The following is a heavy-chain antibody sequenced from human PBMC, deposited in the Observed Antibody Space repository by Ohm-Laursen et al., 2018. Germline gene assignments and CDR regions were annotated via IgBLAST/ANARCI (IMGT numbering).Heavy chain of an antibody. V-gene: IGHV3-74*01. CDR2: IVSDGSST. CDR1: GFTFSTYW. D-gene: IGHD6-19*01. CDR3: ATRWQGGGLYTIDAFDV. J-gene: IGHJ3*01. Sequence: SLRLSCAASGFTFSTYWMHWVRQAPGKGLVWVSRIVSDGSSTNYADSVKGRFTISRDNSKNTLYLQMKNLRAEDTALYYCATRWQGGGLYTIDAFDVWGQGTMVTVS.